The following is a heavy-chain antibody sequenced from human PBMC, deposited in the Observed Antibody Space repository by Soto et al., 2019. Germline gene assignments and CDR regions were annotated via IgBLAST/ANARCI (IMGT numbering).Heavy chain of an antibody. Sequence: PGGSLRLSCAASAFIFSDYSMTWVRQAPGKGLEWVSTISRDAANTHYADSVNGRFTISRDNSKNTLYLQMSSLRGEDNALCYCAKDTSNGYADHCGQGTLVTVSS. CDR1: AFIFSDYS. D-gene: IGHD5-18*01. J-gene: IGHJ4*02. V-gene: IGHV3-23*01. CDR2: ISRDAANT. CDR3: AKDTSNGYADH.